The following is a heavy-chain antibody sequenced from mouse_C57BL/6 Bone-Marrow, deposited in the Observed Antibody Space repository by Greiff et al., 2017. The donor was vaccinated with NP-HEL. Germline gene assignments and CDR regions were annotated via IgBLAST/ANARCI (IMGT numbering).Heavy chain of an antibody. J-gene: IGHJ3*01. V-gene: IGHV1-39*01. CDR1: GYSFTDYN. Sequence: EVKLMESGPELVKPGASVKISCKASGYSFTDYNMNWVKQSNGKSLEWIGVINPNYGTHSYNQKFKGKATLTVDQSSSTAYIQLNRLTSEDSAVYYWARYYGSSYGFAYWGQGTLVTVSA. D-gene: IGHD1-1*01. CDR2: INPNYGTH. CDR3: ARYYGSSYGFAY.